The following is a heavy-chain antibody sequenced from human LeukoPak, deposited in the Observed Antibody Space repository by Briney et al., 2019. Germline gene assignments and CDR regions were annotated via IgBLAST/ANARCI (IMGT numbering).Heavy chain of an antibody. CDR2: INPNSGGT. V-gene: IGHV1-2*02. CDR3: ARDARYSSSWYIYYYYMDV. CDR1: GYTFTGYY. Sequence: ASVKVSCKASGYTFTGYYMHWVRQAPGQGLEWMGWINPNSGGTNYAQKLQGRVTMTTDTSTSTAYMELRSLRSDDTAVYYCARDARYSSSWYIYYYYMDVWGKGTTVTVSS. D-gene: IGHD6-13*01. J-gene: IGHJ6*03.